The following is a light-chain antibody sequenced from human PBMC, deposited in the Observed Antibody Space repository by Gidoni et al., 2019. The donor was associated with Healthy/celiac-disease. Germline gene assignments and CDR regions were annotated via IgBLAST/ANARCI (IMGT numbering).Light chain of an antibody. V-gene: IGKV3-11*01. CDR3: QQRSNWPKT. Sequence: EMCLTQSPATLSLSPGERATLSCRASQSVSSYLAWYQQKPGQAPRLLIYDASNRATGIPARFSGSGSGTDFTLTISSLEPEDFAVYYCQQRSNWPKTFGQGTKLEIK. J-gene: IGKJ2*01. CDR1: QSVSSY. CDR2: DAS.